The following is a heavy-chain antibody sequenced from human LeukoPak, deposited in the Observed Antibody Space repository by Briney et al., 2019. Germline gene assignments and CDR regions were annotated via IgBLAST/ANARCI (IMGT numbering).Heavy chain of an antibody. Sequence: DSVKVSCKASGYTFTSYYMHWVRQAPGQGLEWMGIINPSGGSTNYAQKFQGRVTLTSDTSTSTVYMELRSLRSEDTAVYYCARDARDYYDSSGYYFGGGDDYWGEGTLVT. J-gene: IGHJ4*02. CDR2: INPSGGST. V-gene: IGHV1-46*01. CDR3: ARDARDYYDSSGYYFGGGDDY. D-gene: IGHD3-22*01. CDR1: GYTFTSYY.